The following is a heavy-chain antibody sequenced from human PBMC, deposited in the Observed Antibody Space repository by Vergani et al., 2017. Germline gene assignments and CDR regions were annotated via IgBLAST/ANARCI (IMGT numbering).Heavy chain of an antibody. V-gene: IGHV3-48*02. J-gene: IGHJ4*02. CDR3: ARDRGRSSAQIYYFDY. CDR1: GFTFSSYS. Sequence: EVQLVESGGGLVQPGGSLRLSCAASGFTFSSYSMNWVRQAPGKGLEWVSYISSSSSTIYYADSVKGRFTISRDNAKNSLYLQMNSLRDEDTAVYYCARDRGRSSAQIYYFDYWGQGTLVTVSS. CDR2: ISSSSSTI. D-gene: IGHD6-6*01.